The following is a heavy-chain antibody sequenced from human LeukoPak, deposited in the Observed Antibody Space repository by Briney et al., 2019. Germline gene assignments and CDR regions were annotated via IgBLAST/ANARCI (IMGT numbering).Heavy chain of an antibody. D-gene: IGHD1-26*01. CDR3: ARAHSGSYYFYYYYCMDV. J-gene: IGHJ6*03. CDR2: IYYSGST. Sequence: SETLSLTCTVSGGSISSYYGSWVRQPPGKGLEWGGYIYYSGSTNYNPSLKSRVTISVDTSKNQFSLKLSSVTAADTAVYYCARAHSGSYYFYYYYCMDVWGKGTTVTVSS. CDR1: GGSISSYY. V-gene: IGHV4-59*08.